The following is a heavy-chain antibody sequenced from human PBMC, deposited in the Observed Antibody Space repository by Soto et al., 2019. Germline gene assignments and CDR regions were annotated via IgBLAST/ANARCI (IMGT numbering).Heavy chain of an antibody. CDR3: AIRSPGIAAAGPFFDY. D-gene: IGHD6-13*01. V-gene: IGHV1-69*01. CDR2: IIPIFGTA. Sequence: QVQLVQSGAEVKKPGSSVKVSCKASGGTFSSYAISWVRQAPGQGLEWMGGIIPIFGTANYAQKFQGRVTITADESTSTASMELSSLRSEDTAVYYCAIRSPGIAAAGPFFDYWGQGTLVTVAS. CDR1: GGTFSSYA. J-gene: IGHJ4*02.